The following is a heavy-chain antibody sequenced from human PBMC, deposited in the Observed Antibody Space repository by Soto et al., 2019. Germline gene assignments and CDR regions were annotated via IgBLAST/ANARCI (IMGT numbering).Heavy chain of an antibody. D-gene: IGHD1-26*01. CDR1: GYTLTELS. Sequence: ASVKVSCKVSGYTLTELSMHWVRQAPGKGLEWMGGFDPEDGETIYAQKFQGRVTMTEDTSTDTAYMELSSLRSDDTAVYYCVREVGDKEAAASFRIVRGADWGQGTTVTVSS. J-gene: IGHJ6*02. CDR2: FDPEDGET. CDR3: VREVGDKEAAASFRIVRGAD. V-gene: IGHV1-24*01.